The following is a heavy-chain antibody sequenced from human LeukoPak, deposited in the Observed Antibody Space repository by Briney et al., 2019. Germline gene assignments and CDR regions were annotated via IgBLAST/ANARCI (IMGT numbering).Heavy chain of an antibody. CDR1: GGSFSGYY. CDR3: ATLTGSSGWYGFDY. Sequence: SETLSLTCAVYGGSFSGYYWSWIRQPPGKGLEWIGEINHSGSTNYNPSLKSRVTISVDTSKNQFSLKLSSVTAADTAVYYCATLTGSSGWYGFDYWAREPWSPSPQ. J-gene: IGHJ4*02. CDR2: INHSGST. D-gene: IGHD6-19*01. V-gene: IGHV4-34*01.